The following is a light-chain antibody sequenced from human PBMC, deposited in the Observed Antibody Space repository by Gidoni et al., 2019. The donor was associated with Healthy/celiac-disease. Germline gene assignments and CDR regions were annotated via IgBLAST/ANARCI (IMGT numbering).Light chain of an antibody. CDR1: SSNIGSNY. J-gene: IGLJ3*02. CDR3: AAWDDSLSGWV. V-gene: IGLV1-47*01. CDR2: RNN. Sequence: QSVLTQPPSASGTPGQRLTISCSGSSSNIGSNYVYWYQQLPGTAPKLLIYRNNQRPSGVPDRFSGSKSGTSASLDISGLRSEDEADYYCAAWDDSLSGWVFGGGTKLTVL.